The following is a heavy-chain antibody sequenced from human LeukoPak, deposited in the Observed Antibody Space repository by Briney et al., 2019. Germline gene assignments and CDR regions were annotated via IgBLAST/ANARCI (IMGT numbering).Heavy chain of an antibody. CDR2: IKSKTDGGTT. J-gene: IGHJ6*02. CDR1: GFTFSNAW. D-gene: IGHD1-26*01. V-gene: IGHV3-15*01. CDR3: TTDGGSYYSGPGMDV. Sequence: KSGGSLRLSCAASGFTFSNAWMSWVRQAPGKGLEWVGRIKSKTDGGTTDYAAPVKGRSTISRDDSKNTLYLQMNSLKTEDTAVYYCTTDGGSYYSGPGMDVWGQGTTVTVSS.